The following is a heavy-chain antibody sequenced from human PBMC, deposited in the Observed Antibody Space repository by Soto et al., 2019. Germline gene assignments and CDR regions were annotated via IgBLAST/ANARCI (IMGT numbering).Heavy chain of an antibody. CDR3: AMTAITIFGAVIIDAPYYYYGRDV. V-gene: IGHV1-69*05. CDR2: IIPIFGTA. Sequence: QVQLVQSGAEVKKPGSSVKVSCKASGGTFSSSAISWVRQAPGQGLEWMGGIIPIFGTANYAQKFQGRVTITTDESTSTDYMELRSLGSEDRSVDYWAMTAITIFGAVIIDAPYYYYGRDVWGQGTTVAVSS. J-gene: IGHJ6*02. D-gene: IGHD3-3*01. CDR1: GGTFSSSA.